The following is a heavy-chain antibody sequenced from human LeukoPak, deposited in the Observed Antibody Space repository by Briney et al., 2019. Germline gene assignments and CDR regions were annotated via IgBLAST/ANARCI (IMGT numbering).Heavy chain of an antibody. CDR1: GFTFSNAW. J-gene: IGHJ4*02. Sequence: GGSLRLSCAASGFTFSNAWMSWVRQAPGKGLEWVSAITSSGGSTYYADSVKGRFTVSRDNSKNTLYLQMSSLKAEDTAEYYCTNRGMTTGTTTYWGQGTLVTVSS. CDR3: TNRGMTTGTTTY. D-gene: IGHD1-7*01. CDR2: ITSSGGST. V-gene: IGHV3-23*01.